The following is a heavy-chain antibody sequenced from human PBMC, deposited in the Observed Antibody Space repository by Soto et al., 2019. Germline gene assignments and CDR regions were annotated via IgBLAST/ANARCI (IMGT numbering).Heavy chain of an antibody. D-gene: IGHD2-21*02. Sequence: QVQLVECGGGVVQPGRSLRLSCAASGFTFSSYGMHWVRQAPGKGLEWVAVISYDGSNKYYADSVKCRFTISRDNSKNTLYLKMNSLRAEDTAVYYCAKGVAYCGGDCYLLDYWGQGTLVTVTS. CDR3: AKGVAYCGGDCYLLDY. CDR1: GFTFSSYG. V-gene: IGHV3-30*18. CDR2: ISYDGSNK. J-gene: IGHJ4*02.